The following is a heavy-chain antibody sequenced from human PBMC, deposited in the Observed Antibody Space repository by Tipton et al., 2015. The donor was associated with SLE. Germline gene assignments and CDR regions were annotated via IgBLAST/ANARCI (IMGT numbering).Heavy chain of an antibody. V-gene: IGHV4-34*01. Sequence: LRLSCAASGFTFSDYYMSWIRQPPGKGLEWIGEINHSGSTNYNPSLKSRVTISVDTSKNQFSLKLSSVTAADTAVYYCARGGYSGSSDAFDIWGQGTMVTASS. CDR3: ARGGYSGSSDAFDI. D-gene: IGHD1-26*01. CDR2: INHSGST. J-gene: IGHJ3*02. CDR1: GFTFSDYY.